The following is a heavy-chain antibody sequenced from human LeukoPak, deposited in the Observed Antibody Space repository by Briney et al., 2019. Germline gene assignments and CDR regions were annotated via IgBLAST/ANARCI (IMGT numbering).Heavy chain of an antibody. CDR1: GGSISSGGYY. CDR2: IYYSGST. CDR3: ARSSTVTTPYYYYYGMDV. D-gene: IGHD4-17*01. V-gene: IGHV4-31*03. J-gene: IGHJ6*04. Sequence: SQTLSLTCTVSGGSISSGGYYWSWIRQHPGKGLEWIGYIYYSGSTYYNPSLKSRVTISVDTSKNQFSLKLSSVTAADTAVYYCARSSTVTTPYYYYYGMDVWGKGTTATVSS.